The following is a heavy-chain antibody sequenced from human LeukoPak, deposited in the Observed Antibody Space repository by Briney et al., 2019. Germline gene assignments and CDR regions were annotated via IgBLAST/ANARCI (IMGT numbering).Heavy chain of an antibody. D-gene: IGHD2-15*01. CDR1: GFTFSSYA. J-gene: IGHJ4*02. V-gene: IGHV3-30-3*02. CDR2: ISYDGSNK. CDR3: AKQLGYCSDGSCYFPY. Sequence: GGSLRLSCAASGFTFSSYAMHWVRQAPGKGLEWVAVISYDGSNKYYADSMKGRFTISRDNSKNTLYLQMNSLRAEDTAVYYCAKQLGYCSDGSCYFPYWGQGTLVTVSS.